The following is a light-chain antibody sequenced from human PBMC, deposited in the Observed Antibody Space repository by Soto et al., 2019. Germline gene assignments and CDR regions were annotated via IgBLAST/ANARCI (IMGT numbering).Light chain of an antibody. CDR2: DAS. CDR3: QQYNSHSRT. Sequence: DIQMTQSPSTVSSSVGDRLTITLLASQSISSWLAWYQQKPGKAPKLLIYDASSLESGVPLRFSGSGSGTEFTLTISSLQPDDFATYYCQQYNSHSRTFGQGTKVDI. J-gene: IGKJ1*01. V-gene: IGKV1-5*01. CDR1: QSISSW.